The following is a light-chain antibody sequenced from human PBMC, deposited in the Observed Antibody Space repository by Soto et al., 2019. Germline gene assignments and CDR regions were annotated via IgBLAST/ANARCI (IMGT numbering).Light chain of an antibody. CDR2: DAS. CDR1: QSVSNY. CDR3: QQRSNWPLT. V-gene: IGKV3-11*01. J-gene: IGKJ4*01. Sequence: EIVLAQSPATLSLSPGEGATLSYRASQSVSNYLAWYQQKPGQAPRLLIFDASKRATGIPARFSGSGSGTDFTLTISSLEPEDFAVYYCQQRSNWPLTFGGGTKV.